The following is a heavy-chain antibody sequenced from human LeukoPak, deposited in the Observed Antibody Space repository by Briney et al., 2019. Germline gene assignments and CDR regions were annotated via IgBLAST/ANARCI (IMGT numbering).Heavy chain of an antibody. CDR2: ISSSSSYI. J-gene: IGHJ6*02. CDR3: ARNSETYSSSSPYYYGMDV. V-gene: IGHV3-21*01. CDR1: GFTFSSYS. D-gene: IGHD6-6*01. Sequence: GGSLRLSCAASGFTFSSYSMNWVRQAPGKGLEWVSSISSSSSYIYYADSVKGRFTISRDNAKNSLYLQMNSLRAEDTAVYYCARNSETYSSSSPYYYGMDVWGQGTTVTVSS.